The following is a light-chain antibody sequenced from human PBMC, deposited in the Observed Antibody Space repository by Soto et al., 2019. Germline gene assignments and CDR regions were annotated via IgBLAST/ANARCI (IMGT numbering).Light chain of an antibody. V-gene: IGLV2-14*01. J-gene: IGLJ1*01. Sequence: QSALTQPASVSGSPGQSITISCTGTSSDIGGYNYVSWYQQHPGKAPKLMIYEVSNRPSGVSNRFSGSKSGNTASLTISGLQAEDEADYFCSSYASSNTRYVFGTGTKVTV. CDR3: SSYASSNTRYV. CDR1: SSDIGGYNY. CDR2: EVS.